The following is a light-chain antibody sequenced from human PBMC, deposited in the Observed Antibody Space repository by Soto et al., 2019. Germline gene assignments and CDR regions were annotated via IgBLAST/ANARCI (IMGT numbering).Light chain of an antibody. CDR3: SSYSTTNILV. Sequence: QSVLTQPDSVSLSPGQSVTISCTGASSDVGAYEHVSWYQQHPGRAPKLILYDVNNRPSGVSNHFSGSKSGNTASLVISGLQANDEADYYCSSYSTTNILVFGSGTKVTVL. J-gene: IGLJ1*01. V-gene: IGLV2-14*03. CDR1: SSDVGAYEH. CDR2: DVN.